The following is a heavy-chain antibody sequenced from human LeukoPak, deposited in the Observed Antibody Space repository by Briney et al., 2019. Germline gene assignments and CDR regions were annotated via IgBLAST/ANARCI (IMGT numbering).Heavy chain of an antibody. D-gene: IGHD6-13*01. CDR3: ARVLGIAAAAASGY. J-gene: IGHJ4*02. Sequence: GGSLRLSCSASGFTFSSYAMHWVRQAPGKGLEWVAVISYDGSNKYYADSVKGRFTISRDNSKNTLYLQMNSLRAEDTAVYYCARVLGIAAAAASGYWGQGTLVTVSS. CDR2: ISYDGSNK. CDR1: GFTFSSYA. V-gene: IGHV3-30*04.